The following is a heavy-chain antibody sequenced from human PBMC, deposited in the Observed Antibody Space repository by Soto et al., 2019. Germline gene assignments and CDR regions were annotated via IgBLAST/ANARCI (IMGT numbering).Heavy chain of an antibody. CDR1: GGSISSYY. D-gene: IGHD4-17*01. CDR2: IYYSGST. CDR3: ARGASVTYYYYYMDV. J-gene: IGHJ6*03. Sequence: SDTLSLTCTVSGGSISSYYWSWIRQPPGKGLEWIGYIYYSGSTNYNPSLKSRVTISVDTSKNQFSLKLSSVTAADTAVYYCARGASVTYYYYYMDVWGKGTTVTVSS. V-gene: IGHV4-59*01.